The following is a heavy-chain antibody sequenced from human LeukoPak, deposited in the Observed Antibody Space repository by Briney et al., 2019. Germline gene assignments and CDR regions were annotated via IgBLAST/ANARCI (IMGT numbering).Heavy chain of an antibody. CDR3: ARVVYSGSYLFDY. D-gene: IGHD1-26*01. CDR2: ISAYNGNT. CDR1: GYTFTSYG. V-gene: IGHV1-18*01. Sequence: ASVKVSCRASGYTFTSYGISWVRQAPGQGLEWMGWISAYNGNTNYAQRLQGRVTMTTDTFTSTAYMELRSLRSDDTAVYYCARVVYSGSYLFDYWGQGTLVTVSS. J-gene: IGHJ4*02.